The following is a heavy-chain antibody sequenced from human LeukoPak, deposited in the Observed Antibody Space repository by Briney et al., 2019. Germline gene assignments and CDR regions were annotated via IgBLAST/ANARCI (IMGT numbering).Heavy chain of an antibody. V-gene: IGHV3-48*04. J-gene: IGHJ4*02. Sequence: GGSLRLSCAASGFTFSSYSMSWIRQAPGKGLEWVSYISNSGSPIYYADSVKGRFTLSRDNPKNSLYLQMNSLRVEDTAVYYCARGRWGVGATPYYFDYWGQGTLVTVSS. CDR3: ARGRWGVGATPYYFDY. CDR2: ISNSGSPI. D-gene: IGHD1-26*01. CDR1: GFTFSSYS.